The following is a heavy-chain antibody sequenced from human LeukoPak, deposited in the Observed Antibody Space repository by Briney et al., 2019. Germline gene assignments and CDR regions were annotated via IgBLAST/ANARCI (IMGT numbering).Heavy chain of an antibody. Sequence: SETLSLTCAVCGGSFSGYYWSWIRQPPGKGLEWIGEINHSGSTNYNPSLKSRVTISVDTSKNQFSLKLSSVTAADTAVYYRARGPTNMIVVENAFDVWGQGTMVTVSS. D-gene: IGHD3-22*01. V-gene: IGHV4-34*01. CDR2: INHSGST. J-gene: IGHJ3*01. CDR3: ARGPTNMIVVENAFDV. CDR1: GGSFSGYY.